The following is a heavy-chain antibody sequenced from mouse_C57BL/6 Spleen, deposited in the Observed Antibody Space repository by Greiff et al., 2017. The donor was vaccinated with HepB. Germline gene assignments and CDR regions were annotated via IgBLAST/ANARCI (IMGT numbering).Heavy chain of an antibody. CDR1: GYTFTDYE. Sequence: VQLQQSGAELVRPGASVTLSCKASGYTFTDYEMHWVKQTPVHGLEWIGAIDPETGGTAYNQKFKGKAILTADKSSSTAYMELRSLTSEDSAVYYCTIYGNHYFDYWGQGTTLTVSS. D-gene: IGHD2-1*01. J-gene: IGHJ2*01. CDR2: IDPETGGT. CDR3: TIYGNHYFDY. V-gene: IGHV1-15*01.